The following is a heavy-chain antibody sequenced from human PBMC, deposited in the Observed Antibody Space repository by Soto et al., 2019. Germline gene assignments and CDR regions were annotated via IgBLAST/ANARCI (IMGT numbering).Heavy chain of an antibody. CDR2: INPSGGST. J-gene: IGHJ6*02. CDR1: GYTFTSYY. D-gene: IGHD5-12*01. Sequence: ASVKVSCKASGYTFTSYYMHWVRQAPGQGLEWMGIINPSGGSTSYAQKFQGRVTITADKSTSTAYMELSSLRSEDTAVYYCARRTVATITHYYYGMDVWGQGTTVTVSS. CDR3: ARRTVATITHYYYGMDV. V-gene: IGHV1-46*01.